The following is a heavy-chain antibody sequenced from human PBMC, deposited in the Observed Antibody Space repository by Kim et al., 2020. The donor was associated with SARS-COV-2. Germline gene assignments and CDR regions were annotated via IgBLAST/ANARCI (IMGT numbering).Heavy chain of an antibody. CDR3: ARDRYGARYYYMDV. Sequence: GGSLRLSCAASGFTFSSYGMHWVRQAPGKGLEWVAVIWYDGSNKYYADSVKGRFTISRDNYKNTLYLQMNSLRAEDTAVYYCARDRYGARYYYMDVWGKGTTVTVSS. CDR1: GFTFSSYG. J-gene: IGHJ6*03. CDR2: IWYDGSNK. V-gene: IGHV3-33*01. D-gene: IGHD4-17*01.